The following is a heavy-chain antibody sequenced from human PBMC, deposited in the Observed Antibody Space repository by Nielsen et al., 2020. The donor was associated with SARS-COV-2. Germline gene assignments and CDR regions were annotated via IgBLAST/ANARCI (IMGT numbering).Heavy chain of an antibody. CDR3: ARHLRSPFDY. V-gene: IGHV4-38-2*02. Sequence: SETLSLTCTVSGYSISSGYYWGWIRQPPGKGLEWIGSIYYSGSTYYNPSLKSRVTISIDTSKNQFSLKLSSVTAADTAVYYCARHLRSPFDYWGQGTLVTVSS. CDR1: GYSISSGYY. J-gene: IGHJ4*02. CDR2: IYYSGST.